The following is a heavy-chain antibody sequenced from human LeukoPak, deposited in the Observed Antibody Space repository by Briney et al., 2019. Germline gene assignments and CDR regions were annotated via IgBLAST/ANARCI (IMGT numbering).Heavy chain of an antibody. V-gene: IGHV3-66*01. CDR1: GFTVSSNY. J-gene: IGHJ4*02. Sequence: GGSLRLSCAASGFTVSSNYMSWVRQAPGEGLEWVSVIYSGGSTYYADSVKGRFTISRDNVKNLLYLQMNSLRAEDTAVYYCARVQRGIAVALDYWGQGTLVTVSS. D-gene: IGHD6-19*01. CDR2: IYSGGST. CDR3: ARVQRGIAVALDY.